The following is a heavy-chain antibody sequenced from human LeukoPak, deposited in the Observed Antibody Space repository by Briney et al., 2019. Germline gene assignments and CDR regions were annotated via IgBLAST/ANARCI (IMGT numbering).Heavy chain of an antibody. CDR3: ANKKSSGYYYAAFDY. V-gene: IGHV3-23*01. CDR1: GFTFSSYA. CDR2: ISGSGGST. Sequence: PGGSLRLSCAASGFTFSSYAMSWVRQAPGKGLEWVSAISGSGGSTYYADSVKGRFTISRDNSKNTLYLQMDSLRAEDTAVYYCANKKSSGYYYAAFDYWGQGTLVTVSP. J-gene: IGHJ4*02. D-gene: IGHD3-22*01.